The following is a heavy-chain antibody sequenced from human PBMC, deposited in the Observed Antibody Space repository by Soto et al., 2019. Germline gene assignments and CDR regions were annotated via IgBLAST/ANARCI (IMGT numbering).Heavy chain of an antibody. D-gene: IGHD3-22*01. Sequence: SETLSLTCTVSGGSISSYYWSWIRQPPGKGLEWIGYIYYSGSTNYNPSLKSRVTISVDTSKNHFSLKLSSVTAADTAVYYCAREGYSSGYYYYYGMDVWGQGTTVTVSS. CDR3: AREGYSSGYYYYYGMDV. CDR2: IYYSGST. V-gene: IGHV4-59*01. J-gene: IGHJ6*02. CDR1: GGSISSYY.